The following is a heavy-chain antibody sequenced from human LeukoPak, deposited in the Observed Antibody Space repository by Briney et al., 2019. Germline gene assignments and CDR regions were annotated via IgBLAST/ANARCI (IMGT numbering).Heavy chain of an antibody. Sequence: GGSLRLSCTASGFAFGSYAMSWVRQAPGKGLEWVSSISGGSEDTYYAGSVKGRFTISRDNSKSTLYLQMNSLRAEDTAVYYCARTIAQYSNSWLYFYYGLDVWGQGTTVTVST. D-gene: IGHD6-13*01. V-gene: IGHV3-23*01. CDR2: ISGGSEDT. CDR1: GFAFGSYA. J-gene: IGHJ6*01. CDR3: ARTIAQYSNSWLYFYYGLDV.